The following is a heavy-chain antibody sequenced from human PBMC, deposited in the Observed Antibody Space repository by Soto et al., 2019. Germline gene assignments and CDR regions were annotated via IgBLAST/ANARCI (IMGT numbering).Heavy chain of an antibody. D-gene: IGHD3-10*01. J-gene: IGHJ4*02. CDR3: ARDLLTMPQRDQRY. Sequence: GGSLRLSCAASGLTFSGYEMNWVRQAPGKGLEWVSYISSSGSSISYADSVKGRFTISRDNSKNTLYLQMNSLRAEDTAVYYCARDLLTMPQRDQRYWGQGTQVTVSS. V-gene: IGHV3-48*03. CDR1: GLTFSGYE. CDR2: ISSSGSSI.